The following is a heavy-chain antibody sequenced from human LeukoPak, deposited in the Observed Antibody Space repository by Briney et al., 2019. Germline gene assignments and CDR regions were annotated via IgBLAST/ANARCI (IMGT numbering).Heavy chain of an antibody. CDR2: IIPIFGTA. CDR3: ASSIVVVPAAIGAFDY. CDR1: GGTFSSYA. D-gene: IGHD2-2*02. J-gene: IGHJ4*02. V-gene: IGHV1-69*05. Sequence: ASVKVSCKASGGTFSSYAISWVRQAPGQGLEWMGGIIPIFGTANYAQKFQGRVTITTDESTSTAYMELSSLRSEDTAVYYCASSIVVVPAAIGAFDYWGRGTLVTVSS.